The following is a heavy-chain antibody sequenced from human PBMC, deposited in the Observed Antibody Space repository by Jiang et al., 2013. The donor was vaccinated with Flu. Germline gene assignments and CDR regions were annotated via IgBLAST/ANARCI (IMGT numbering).Heavy chain of an antibody. CDR3: ARDSALSSGYYEEQFDY. Sequence: LEWMGWISAYNGNTNYAQKLQGRVTMTTDTSTSTAYMELRSLRSDDTAVYYCARDSALSSGYYEEQFDYWGQGTLVTVSS. CDR2: ISAYNGNT. V-gene: IGHV1-18*01. J-gene: IGHJ4*02. D-gene: IGHD3-3*01.